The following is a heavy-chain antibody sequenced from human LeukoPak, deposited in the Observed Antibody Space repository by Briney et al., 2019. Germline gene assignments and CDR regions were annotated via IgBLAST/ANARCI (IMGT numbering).Heavy chain of an antibody. CDR1: GFTFDDYT. Sequence: GGSLRLSCAASGFTFDDYTMHWVRQAPGKGLEWVSLISWDGGSTYYADSVKGRFTISRDNSKNSLYLQMNSLRTEDTALYYCVKDISRQLVGNWFDPWGQGTLVTVSS. J-gene: IGHJ5*02. CDR3: VKDISRQLVGNWFDP. D-gene: IGHD6-6*01. CDR2: ISWDGGST. V-gene: IGHV3-43*01.